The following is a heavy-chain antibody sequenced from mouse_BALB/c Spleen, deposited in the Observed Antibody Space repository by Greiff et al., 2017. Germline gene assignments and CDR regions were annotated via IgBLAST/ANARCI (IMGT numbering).Heavy chain of an antibody. CDR1: GYTFTSYW. CDR3: ARNYGFDY. D-gene: IGHD2-1*01. J-gene: IGHJ2*01. CDR2: IYPGDGDT. Sequence: QVQLKESGAELARPGASVKLSCKASGYTFTSYWMQWVKQRPGQGLEWIGAIYPGDGDTRYTQKFKGKATLTADKSSSTAYMQLSSLASEDSAVYYCARNYGFDYWGQGTTLTVSS. V-gene: IGHV1-87*01.